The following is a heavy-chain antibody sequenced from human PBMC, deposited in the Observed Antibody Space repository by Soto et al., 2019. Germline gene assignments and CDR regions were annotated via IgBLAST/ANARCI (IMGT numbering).Heavy chain of an antibody. CDR3: EKRKGFEY. V-gene: IGHV3-48*01. CDR2: ISSSSSTI. J-gene: IGHJ4*02. Sequence: EVQLVESGGGLVQPGGSLILSCAASGFTFSSYSMNWVRQAPGKGLEWVSDISSSSSTIYYADSVKRRFTISRDNGKNSLYLQINSLRGEDTAVYYCEKRKGFEYWGQGSLVTVAS. CDR1: GFTFSSYS.